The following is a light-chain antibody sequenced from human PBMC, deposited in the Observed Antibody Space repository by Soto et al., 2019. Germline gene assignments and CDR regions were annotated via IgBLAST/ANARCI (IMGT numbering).Light chain of an antibody. CDR3: QQYYSTPPT. Sequence: DIVMTQSPDSLAVSLGERATINCKSSQRVLYSSNNKNYLAWYQQKPGQPPKLLLYWASTRASGVPDRFSGSGSGKDFTLTISILQAEDVAFYYCQQYYSTPPTFGQGTKVEIK. CDR1: QRVLYSSNNKNY. J-gene: IGKJ1*01. CDR2: WAS. V-gene: IGKV4-1*01.